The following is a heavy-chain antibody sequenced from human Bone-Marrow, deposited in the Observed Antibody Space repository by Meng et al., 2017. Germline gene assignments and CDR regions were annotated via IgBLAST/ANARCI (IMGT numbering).Heavy chain of an antibody. V-gene: IGHV1-8*02. CDR3: ARVGAIEMATIRGWDYYYGMDV. J-gene: IGHJ6*02. CDR1: GYTFTGYY. Sequence: ASVKVSCKASGYTFTGYYMHWVRQAPGQGLEWMGWMNPNSGNTGYAQKFQGRVTMTRNTSISTAYMELSSLRSEDTAVYYCARVGAIEMATIRGWDYYYGMDVWGQGTTVTVSS. CDR2: MNPNSGNT. D-gene: IGHD5-24*01.